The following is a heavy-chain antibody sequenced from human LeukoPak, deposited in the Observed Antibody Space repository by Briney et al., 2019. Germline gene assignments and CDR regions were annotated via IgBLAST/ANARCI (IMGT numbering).Heavy chain of an antibody. V-gene: IGHV3-21*04. J-gene: IGHJ6*02. CDR3: AKDLTTEYYYYGMDV. Sequence: SGGSLRLSCAASGFTFSSYSMNWVRQAPGKGLEWVSSISSSSSYIYYADSVKGRFTISRDNAKSSLYLQMDSLRAEDTAVYYCAKDLTTEYYYYGMDVWGQGTTVTVSS. CDR1: GFTFSSYS. D-gene: IGHD1-1*01. CDR2: ISSSSSYI.